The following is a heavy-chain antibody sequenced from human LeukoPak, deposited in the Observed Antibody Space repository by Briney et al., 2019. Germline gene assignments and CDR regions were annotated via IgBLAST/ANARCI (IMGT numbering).Heavy chain of an antibody. CDR3: ARDFYDGFALDY. V-gene: IGHV3-21*03. CDR1: GFAFNTYS. Sequence: GGSLRLSCAASGFAFNTYSMNWVRQAPGKGLEWVSFIFSSGTYIYYTDSVKGRFTISRDNARNSLYLQMDNLRAEDTGVYYCARDFYDGFALDYWGQGTLVTVSS. J-gene: IGHJ4*02. CDR2: IFSSGTYI. D-gene: IGHD2/OR15-2a*01.